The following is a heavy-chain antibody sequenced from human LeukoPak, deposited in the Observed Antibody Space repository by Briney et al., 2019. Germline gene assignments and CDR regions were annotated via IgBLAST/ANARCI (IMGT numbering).Heavy chain of an antibody. CDR2: IYTSGST. CDR1: GGSISSYY. J-gene: IGHJ4*02. V-gene: IGHV4-4*07. Sequence: PSETLSLTCTVSGGSISSYYWSWIRQPAGKGLEWIGRIYTSGSTNYNPSLKSRVTISVDTSKNQFSLKLSSVTAADTAVYYCARGSSSWYELPIDYWGQGTLVTVSS. CDR3: ARGSSSWYELPIDY. D-gene: IGHD6-13*01.